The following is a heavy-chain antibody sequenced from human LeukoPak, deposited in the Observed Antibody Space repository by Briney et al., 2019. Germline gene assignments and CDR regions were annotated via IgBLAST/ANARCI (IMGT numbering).Heavy chain of an antibody. Sequence: SETLSLTCTVSGDSISSRGYYWGWIRQPPGKGLDWIGSIYFSGSVYFNPSLKSRVSISVDTSKDQFSLNLSFVTAADTAVYFCARFRGYNYGPSDYWGQGTLVTVSS. V-gene: IGHV4-39*01. D-gene: IGHD5-18*01. CDR2: IYFSGSV. CDR1: GDSISSRGYY. CDR3: ARFRGYNYGPSDY. J-gene: IGHJ4*02.